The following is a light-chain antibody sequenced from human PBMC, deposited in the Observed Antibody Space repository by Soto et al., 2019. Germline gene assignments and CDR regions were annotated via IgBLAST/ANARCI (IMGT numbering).Light chain of an antibody. Sequence: QSVLTQPPSASGTPGQRVTISCSGSSSNIGSDTVKWYQHLPGTAPKLLIYSNNQRPSGVPDRFSGSKSGTSASLAITGLQAEDEADYYCQSYDSSLSGSVFGGGTKLTVL. CDR3: QSYDSSLSGSV. J-gene: IGLJ3*02. CDR2: SNN. V-gene: IGLV1-44*01. CDR1: SSNIGSDT.